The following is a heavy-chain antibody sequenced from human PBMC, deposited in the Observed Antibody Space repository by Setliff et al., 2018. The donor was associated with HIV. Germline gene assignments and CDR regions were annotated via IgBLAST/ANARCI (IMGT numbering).Heavy chain of an antibody. CDR1: GYSFTNSW. Sequence: PGESLKISCTGSGYSFTNSWIGWVRQMPGKGLEWMGIIYPGDSDAKYNPSFQGQVTISADKSISTAYLQWSSLKASDTAMYYCARTSGYYAFDIWGQGTMVTVSS. J-gene: IGHJ3*02. V-gene: IGHV5-51*01. CDR2: IYPGDSDA. CDR3: ARTSGYYAFDI. D-gene: IGHD3-22*01.